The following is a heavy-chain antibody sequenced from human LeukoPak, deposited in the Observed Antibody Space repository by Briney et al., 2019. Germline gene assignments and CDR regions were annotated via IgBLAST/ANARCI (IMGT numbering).Heavy chain of an antibody. CDR3: ARYDVWGTYRAFDY. D-gene: IGHD3-16*02. J-gene: IGHJ4*02. CDR2: IYYSGST. Sequence: PSETLSLTCSVSGYSISSDYYWGCIRQPPGKGLEWIGFIYYSGSTYYNPSLKSRVTISVDTSKNQFSLKLSSVTAADTAMYYCARYDVWGTYRAFDYWGQGTLVTVSS. V-gene: IGHV4-38-2*02. CDR1: GYSISSDYY.